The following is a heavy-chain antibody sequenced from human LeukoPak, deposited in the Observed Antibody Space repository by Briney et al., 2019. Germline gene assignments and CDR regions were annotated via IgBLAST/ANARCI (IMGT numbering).Heavy chain of an antibody. CDR2: ISAYNGNT. D-gene: IGHD4-23*01. V-gene: IGHV1-18*01. J-gene: IGHJ5*02. Sequence: ASVTVSCKASGYTFTSYGISWVRQAPGQGLEWMGWISAYNGNTNYAQKLQGRVTMTTDTSTSTAYMELRSLRSDDTAVYYCARSLDYGGRFDLWGQGTLVTVSS. CDR3: ARSLDYGGRFDL. CDR1: GYTFTSYG.